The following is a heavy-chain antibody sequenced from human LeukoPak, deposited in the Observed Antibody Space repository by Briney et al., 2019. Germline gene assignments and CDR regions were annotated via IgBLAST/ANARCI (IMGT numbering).Heavy chain of an antibody. CDR3: AMGIRTTVTTSYAFDI. D-gene: IGHD4-17*01. CDR1: GFTFSSYG. CDR2: IRYDGSNK. Sequence: GGSLRLSCAASGFTFSSYGMHWVRQAPGKGLEWVAFIRYDGSNKYYPDSVKGRFTISRDNSENTLYLQMNSLRAEDTAVYYCAMGIRTTVTTSYAFDIWGQGTMVTVSS. V-gene: IGHV3-30*02. J-gene: IGHJ3*02.